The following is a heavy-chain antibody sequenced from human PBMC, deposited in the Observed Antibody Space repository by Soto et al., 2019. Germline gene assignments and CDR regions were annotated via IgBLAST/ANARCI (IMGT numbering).Heavy chain of an antibody. Sequence: QVQLQESGPGLVKPSQTLSLTCTVSGGSISSGDYYWSWIRQPPGNVLEWIAYMYYSGSTYYNPSLKRRVTMSVDTSKNHFSQKLSSVTAAATAMYYWAINYYGLVSYVNRFDPWRQVTLVTVAS. CDR1: GGSISSGDYY. D-gene: IGHD3-10*01. CDR3: AINYYGLVSYVNRFDP. V-gene: IGHV4-30-4*01. J-gene: IGHJ5*02. CDR2: MYYSGST.